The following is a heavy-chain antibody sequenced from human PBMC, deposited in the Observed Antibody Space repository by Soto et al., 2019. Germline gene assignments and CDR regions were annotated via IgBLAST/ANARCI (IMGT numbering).Heavy chain of an antibody. V-gene: IGHV6-1*01. J-gene: IGHJ2*01. CDR1: GDSVSSNSAA. CDR3: ARDRGYCSSTSCYANCYCDL. Sequence: SPTLSLTCAISGDSVSSNSAAWNWISQSPSRGLEWLGRTYYRSKWYNDYAVSVKSRITINPDTSKNQFSLQLNSVTPEDTAGYYCARDRGYCSSTSCYANCYCDLWGRGTLVTVSS. CDR2: TYYRSKWYN. D-gene: IGHD2-2*01.